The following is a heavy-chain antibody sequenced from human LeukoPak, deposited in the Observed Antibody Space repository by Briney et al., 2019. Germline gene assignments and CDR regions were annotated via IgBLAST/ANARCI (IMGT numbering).Heavy chain of an antibody. CDR1: GFTFSSYA. CDR2: ISYDGSNK. J-gene: IGHJ6*02. CDR3: ARDDTVVTPGGYYYYGMDV. Sequence: GRSLRLSCAASGFTFSSYAMHWVRQAPGKGLEWVAVISYDGSNKYYADSVKGRFTISRDNSKNTLYLQMNSLRAEDTAVYYCARDDTVVTPGGYYYYGMDVWGQGTTVTVSS. V-gene: IGHV3-30-3*01. D-gene: IGHD4-23*01.